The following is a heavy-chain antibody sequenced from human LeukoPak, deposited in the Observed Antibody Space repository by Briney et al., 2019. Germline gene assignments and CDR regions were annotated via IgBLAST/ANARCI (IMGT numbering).Heavy chain of an antibody. V-gene: IGHV3-23*01. CDR2: ISGSGGST. CDR1: GFTFSSYA. CDR3: AKGDEVAAAAANWFDP. Sequence: GGSLRLSCAASGFTFSSYAMSWVRQAPGKGLEWVSAISGSGGSTYNADSVKGRFTISRDNSKNTLYLQMNSLRAEDTAVYYCAKGDEVAAAAANWFDPWGQGTLVTVSS. J-gene: IGHJ5*02. D-gene: IGHD6-13*01.